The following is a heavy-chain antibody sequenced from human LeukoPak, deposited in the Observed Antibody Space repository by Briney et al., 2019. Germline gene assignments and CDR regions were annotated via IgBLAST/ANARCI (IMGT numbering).Heavy chain of an antibody. CDR1: GFTFSDYY. CDR3: ARSGDYCGGDCLDY. CDR2: ISSSSSYI. D-gene: IGHD2-21*01. J-gene: IGHJ4*02. V-gene: IGHV3-11*06. Sequence: GGSLRLSCAASGFTFSDYYMSWIRQAPWKGLEWVSSISSSSSYIYYADSVKGRFTISRDNAKNSLYLQMNSLRAEDTAVYYCARSGDYCGGDCLDYWGQGTLVTVSS.